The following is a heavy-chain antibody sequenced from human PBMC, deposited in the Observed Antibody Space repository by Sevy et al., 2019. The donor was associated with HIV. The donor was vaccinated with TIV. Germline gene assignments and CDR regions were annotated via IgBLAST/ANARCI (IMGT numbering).Heavy chain of an antibody. Sequence: GGSLRLSCVVSGFSVSSNYMSWVRQAPGKGLEWVSNIYSDGRTYYADSVRGRFTISRDRSKNTVYLEMKSLRAEDTAVYYCTREDIVLGEDNYYGMDVWGHGTTVTVSS. CDR2: IYSDGRT. CDR1: GFSVSSNY. D-gene: IGHD2-15*01. J-gene: IGHJ6*02. V-gene: IGHV3-53*01. CDR3: TREDIVLGEDNYYGMDV.